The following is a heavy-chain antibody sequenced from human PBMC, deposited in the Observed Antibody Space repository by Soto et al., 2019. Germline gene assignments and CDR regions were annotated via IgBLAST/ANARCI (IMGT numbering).Heavy chain of an antibody. V-gene: IGHV1-18*04. CDR3: ARDPLNYYDSSGYWGAFDI. CDR1: GYTFTSYG. CDR2: ISAYNGNT. D-gene: IGHD3-22*01. J-gene: IGHJ3*02. Sequence: GESLKISCKGSGYTFTSYGISWVRQAPGQGLEWMGWISAYNGNTNYAQKLQGRVTMTTDTSTSTAYMELRSLRSDDTAVYYCARDPLNYYDSSGYWGAFDIWGQGTMVTVSS.